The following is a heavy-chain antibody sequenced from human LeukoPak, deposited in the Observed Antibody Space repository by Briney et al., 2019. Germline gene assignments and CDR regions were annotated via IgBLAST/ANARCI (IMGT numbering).Heavy chain of an antibody. J-gene: IGHJ4*02. CDR3: ATDKDTAMTFDY. CDR2: ISYDGSNK. Sequence: GRSLRLSCAASGFTFSSYGMHWVRQAPGKGLEWVAVISYDGSNKYYADSVKGRFTISRDNSKNTLYLQMNSLRAEDTAVYHCATDKDTAMTFDYWGQGTLVTVSS. CDR1: GFTFSSYG. D-gene: IGHD5-18*01. V-gene: IGHV3-30*03.